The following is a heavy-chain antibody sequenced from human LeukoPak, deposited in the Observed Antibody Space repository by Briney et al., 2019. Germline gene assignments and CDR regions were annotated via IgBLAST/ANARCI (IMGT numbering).Heavy chain of an antibody. J-gene: IGHJ4*02. Sequence: QPGGSLRLSCAVSGSTFNKYYMHWVRQAPGKGLVWVSRISSDGSNTNYADSVKGRFTISRDNAKNPLYLQMNSLRAEPTAVYYCIRVPYWGQGALVTVSS. CDR1: GSTFNKYY. CDR3: IRVPY. CDR2: ISSDGSNT. V-gene: IGHV3-74*01.